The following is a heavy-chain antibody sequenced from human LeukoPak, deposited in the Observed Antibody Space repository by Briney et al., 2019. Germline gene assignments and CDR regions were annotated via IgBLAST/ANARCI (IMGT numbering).Heavy chain of an antibody. CDR2: IYYSGST. J-gene: IGHJ5*02. V-gene: IGHV4-30-4*08. CDR1: GGSISSGDYY. D-gene: IGHD3-3*01. CDR3: ARGHGSGLEWLLSWFHP. Sequence: SETLSLTCTVSGGSISSGDYYWSWIRQPPGKGLEWIGYIYYSGSTYYNPSLKSRVTISVDTSKNQFSLKLSSVTAADTAVYYCARGHGSGLEWLLSWFHPWGQGTLVTVSS.